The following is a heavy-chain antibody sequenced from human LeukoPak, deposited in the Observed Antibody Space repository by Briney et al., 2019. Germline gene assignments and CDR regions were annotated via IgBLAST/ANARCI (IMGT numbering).Heavy chain of an antibody. CDR1: GFTFSSYW. J-gene: IGHJ5*02. Sequence: PGGSLRLSCVASGFTFSSYWMHWVRQAPGKGLVWVSRIKGDGSSTSYADSVKGRFTISRDNAKNTLYLQMNSLRAEDTAVYYCARSDWFDPWGQGTPVTVSS. V-gene: IGHV3-74*01. CDR2: IKGDGSST. CDR3: ARSDWFDP.